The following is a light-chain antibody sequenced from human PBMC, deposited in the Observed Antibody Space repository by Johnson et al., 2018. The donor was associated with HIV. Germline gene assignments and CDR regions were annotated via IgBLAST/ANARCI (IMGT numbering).Light chain of an antibody. CDR2: ESN. V-gene: IGLV1-51*02. J-gene: IGLJ1*01. Sequence: QSVLTQPPSVSAAPGQKVTISCSGSSSNIGNNYVSWYQQLPGTAPKLLIYESNQRPSGIPDRFSGSKSGTSATLGITGLQPGEEADYYCGTWDSSLSAGIFGTGTKVTVL. CDR1: SSNIGNNY. CDR3: GTWDSSLSAGI.